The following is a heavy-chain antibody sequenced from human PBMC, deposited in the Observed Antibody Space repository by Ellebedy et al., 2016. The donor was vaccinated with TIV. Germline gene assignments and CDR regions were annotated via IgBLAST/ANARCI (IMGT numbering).Heavy chain of an antibody. Sequence: AASVKVSCKASGYTFTSYGISWVRQAPGQGLEWMGWISAYNGNTNYAQKLQGRVTMTTDTSTSTAYVELRSLRSADTAVYYCARDPLIAAGTNYYYYYGMDVWGQGTTVTVSS. CDR1: GYTFTSYG. CDR3: ARDPLIAAGTNYYYYYGMDV. D-gene: IGHD6-13*01. V-gene: IGHV1-18*01. J-gene: IGHJ6*02. CDR2: ISAYNGNT.